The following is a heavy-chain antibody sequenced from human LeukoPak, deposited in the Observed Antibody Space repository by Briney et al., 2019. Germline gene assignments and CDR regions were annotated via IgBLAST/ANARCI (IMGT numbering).Heavy chain of an antibody. J-gene: IGHJ4*02. CDR3: ARASSRGATYYFDY. CDR1: GFTFSNYD. D-gene: IGHD3-10*01. CDR2: IGTSGDT. Sequence: GGSLRLSCAASGFTFSNYDMHWVRQTTGKGLEWVSGIGTSGDTYYPGSVKGRFTISRENAKNSLYLRMNSLSAGDTAIYFCARASSRGATYYFDYWGQGTLVTVSS. V-gene: IGHV3-13*01.